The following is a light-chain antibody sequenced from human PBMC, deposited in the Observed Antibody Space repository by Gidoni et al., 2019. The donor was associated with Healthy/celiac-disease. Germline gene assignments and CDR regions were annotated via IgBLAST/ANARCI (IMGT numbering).Light chain of an antibody. J-gene: IGKJ4*01. CDR2: AAS. V-gene: IGKV1-9*01. CDR3: QQLNSYPPGLT. CDR1: QGISSY. Sequence: DIQLTQSPSFLSASVGDRVTITCWASQGISSYLAWYQQKPGKAPKLLIYAASTLQSGVPSRFSGSGSGTEFTLTISSLQPEDFATYYCQQLNSYPPGLTFGGGTKVEIK.